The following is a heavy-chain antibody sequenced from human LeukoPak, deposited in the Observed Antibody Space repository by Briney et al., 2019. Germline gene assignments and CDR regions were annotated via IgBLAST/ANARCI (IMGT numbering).Heavy chain of an antibody. J-gene: IGHJ6*03. CDR2: ISSSSSYI. Sequence: GGSLRLSCAASGFTFSSYSMNWVRQAPGKGLEWVSSISSSSSYIYYADSVKGRFTISRDNAKNSLYLQMNSLRAEDTAVYYCAREEWGVGDYYYYMDVWGKGTTVTVSS. V-gene: IGHV3-21*01. CDR1: GFTFSSYS. CDR3: AREEWGVGDYYYYMDV. D-gene: IGHD3-10*01.